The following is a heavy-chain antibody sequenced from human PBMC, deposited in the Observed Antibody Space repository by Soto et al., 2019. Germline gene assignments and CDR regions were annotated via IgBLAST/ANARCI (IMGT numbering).Heavy chain of an antibody. CDR2: IHPSDFDT. J-gene: IGHJ5*02. CDR1: GYSFTSYW. V-gene: IGHV5-51*01. CDR3: AIHSTGYEDS. D-gene: IGHD5-12*01. Sequence: GESLKISCKGSGYSFTSYWNGWVRQMPGKGLEWMGIIHPSDFDTRYSPSFQGQVTISADKSISTAYLQWSSLRALDTAMYYCAIHSTGYEDSWGQGTLVTVSS.